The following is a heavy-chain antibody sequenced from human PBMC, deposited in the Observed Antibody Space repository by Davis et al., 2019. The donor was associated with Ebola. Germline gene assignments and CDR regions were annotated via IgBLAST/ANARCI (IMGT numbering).Heavy chain of an antibody. CDR2: INPNSGGT. D-gene: IGHD6-19*01. V-gene: IGHV1-2*04. CDR1: GYTFTGYY. J-gene: IGHJ4*02. CDR3: ARAQTGYSSGWYYLEY. Sequence: AASVKVSCKASGYTFTGYYMHWVRQAPGQGLEWMGWINPNSGGTNYAQKFQGWVTMTRDTSISTAYMELSRLRSDDTAVYYWARAQTGYSSGWYYLEYWGQGTLVTVSS.